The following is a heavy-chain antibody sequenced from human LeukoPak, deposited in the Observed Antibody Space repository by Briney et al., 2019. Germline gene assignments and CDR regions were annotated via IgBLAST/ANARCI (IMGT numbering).Heavy chain of an antibody. CDR3: ARSLKGTLVGFDY. V-gene: IGHV3-23*01. CDR1: GFSFSNYG. CDR2: ISSTGDNT. Sequence: LGGSLRLSCAASGFSFSNYGMNWVRRAPGKGLEWVSVISSTGDNTFYRDSVKARFTITRDISKNTLYLQMTSLRADDTAVYYCARSLKGTLVGFDYGGQGPPVPVSS. D-gene: IGHD3-10*01. J-gene: IGHJ4*02.